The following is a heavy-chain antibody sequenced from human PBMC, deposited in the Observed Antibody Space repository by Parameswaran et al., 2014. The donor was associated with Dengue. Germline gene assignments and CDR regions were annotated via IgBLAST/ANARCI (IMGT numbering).Heavy chain of an antibody. V-gene: IGHV3-30*04. D-gene: IGHD5-24*01. CDR3: AREVEGLGY. J-gene: IGHJ4*02. Sequence: QMPGKGLEWVAVISYDGSNKYYADSVKGRFTISRDNSKNTLYLQMNSLRAEDTAVYYCAREVEGLGYWGQGTLVTVSS. CDR2: ISYDGSNK.